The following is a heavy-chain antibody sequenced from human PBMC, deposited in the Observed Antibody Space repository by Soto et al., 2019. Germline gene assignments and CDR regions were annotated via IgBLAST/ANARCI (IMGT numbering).Heavy chain of an antibody. CDR3: ARDRGRGITCSSTSCYACDI. CDR1: GGSISSGGYY. Sequence: QVQLQESGPGLVKPSQTLSLTCTVSGGSISSGGYYWSWIRQHPGKGLEWIGYIYYSGSTYYNPSLKSRVTISVDTSKNQFSLKLSSVTAADTAVYYCARDRGRGITCSSTSCYACDIWGQGTMVTFSS. V-gene: IGHV4-31*03. D-gene: IGHD2-2*01. J-gene: IGHJ3*02. CDR2: IYYSGST.